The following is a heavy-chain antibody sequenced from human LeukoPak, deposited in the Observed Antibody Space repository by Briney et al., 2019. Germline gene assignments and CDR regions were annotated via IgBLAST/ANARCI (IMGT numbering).Heavy chain of an antibody. J-gene: IGHJ4*02. CDR1: GFAFSNYW. CDR2: ISSSSSYI. V-gene: IGHV3-21*01. CDR3: ARDSFKYYYDSSGYQWIDY. D-gene: IGHD3-22*01. Sequence: GGSLRLSCAASGFAFSNYWLGWVRQAPGKGLEWVSSISSSSSYIYYADSVKGRFTISRDNAKNSLYLQMNSLRAEDTAVYYCARDSFKYYYDSSGYQWIDYWGQGTLVTVSS.